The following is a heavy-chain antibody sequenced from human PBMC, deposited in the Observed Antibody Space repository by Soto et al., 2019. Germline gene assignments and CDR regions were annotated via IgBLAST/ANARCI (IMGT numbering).Heavy chain of an antibody. CDR2: IFYSGST. D-gene: IGHD2-21*02. J-gene: IGHJ6*02. CDR1: GGSFSGYY. CDR3: ARDRKKVTWYYGMDV. Sequence: PSETLSLTCVVNGGSFSGYYWSWIRQPPGKGLEWIGHIFYSGSTEYNPSLKSRVTISVDTSKTQFSLKLNSVTAADTAVYYCARDRKKVTWYYGMDVWGQGTTVTVSS. V-gene: IGHV4-59*01.